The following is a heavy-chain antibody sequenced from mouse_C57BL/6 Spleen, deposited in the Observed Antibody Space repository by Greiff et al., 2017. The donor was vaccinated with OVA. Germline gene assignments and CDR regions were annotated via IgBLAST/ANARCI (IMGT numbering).Heavy chain of an antibody. V-gene: IGHV1-5*01. CDR3: TRWGRDAMDY. D-gene: IGHD3-3*01. CDR2: IYPGNSDT. Sequence: EVKLMESGPVLARPGASVKMSCKTSGYTFTSYWMHWVKQRPGQGLEWIGAIYPGNSDTSYNQKFKGKAKLTAVTSASTAYMELSSLTNEDSAVYYCTRWGRDAMDYWGQGTSVTVSS. CDR1: GYTFTSYW. J-gene: IGHJ4*01.